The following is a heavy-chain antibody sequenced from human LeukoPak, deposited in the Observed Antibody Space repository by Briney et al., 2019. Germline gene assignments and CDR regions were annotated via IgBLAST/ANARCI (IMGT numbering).Heavy chain of an antibody. J-gene: IGHJ6*02. CDR2: ISTSGSFI. CDR1: GFTVNNYE. V-gene: IGHV3-48*03. Sequence: GGSLRLPCAASGFTVNNYELNWVRQAPGKGLEWVSYISTSGSFIYYADSVKGRFTISRDNAKNSLYLQMNSLRAEDTAVYYCARVSRSGMDVWGQGTTVTVSS. CDR3: ARVSRSGMDV.